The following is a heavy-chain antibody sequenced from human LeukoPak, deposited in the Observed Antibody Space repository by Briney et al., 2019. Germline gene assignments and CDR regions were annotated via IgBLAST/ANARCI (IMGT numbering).Heavy chain of an antibody. CDR3: VKPSSSSVGNYYYYGMDV. Sequence: PGGSLRLSCSASGFPFSSYAMHWVRQAPGKGLEYVSAISDSGGSTYYADSVKGRFTISRDNSKNTLYLQMSSLRAEDTAVYCCVKPSSSSVGNYYYYGMDVWGQGTTVTVSS. CDR1: GFPFSSYA. D-gene: IGHD6-6*01. J-gene: IGHJ6*02. V-gene: IGHV3-64D*09. CDR2: ISDSGGST.